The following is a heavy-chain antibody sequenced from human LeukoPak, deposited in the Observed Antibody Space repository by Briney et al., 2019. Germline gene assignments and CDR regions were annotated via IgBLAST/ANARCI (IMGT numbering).Heavy chain of an antibody. CDR3: AKDRGVGAPLYYFDY. CDR2: ISGSGGST. Sequence: GGSLRLSCAASGFTFSNYAMSWVRQAPGKGLEWVSVISGSGGSTYYADSVKGRFTISRDNSKNTLYLQMNSLRAEDTAVYYCAKDRGVGAPLYYFDYWGQGTLVTVSS. V-gene: IGHV3-23*01. J-gene: IGHJ4*02. CDR1: GFTFSNYA. D-gene: IGHD1-26*01.